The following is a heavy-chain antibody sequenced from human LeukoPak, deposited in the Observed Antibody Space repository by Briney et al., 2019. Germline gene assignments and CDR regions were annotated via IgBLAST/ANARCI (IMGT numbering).Heavy chain of an antibody. CDR2: IYYSGNT. V-gene: IGHV4-30-2*01. D-gene: IGHD3-22*01. CDR1: GGSISSGGYS. J-gene: IGHJ3*02. Sequence: SQTLSLTCAVSGGSISSGGYSWNWIRQPPGRGLEWIGYIYYSGNTYYNPSLKSRVPISGDRSKKQFSLKLNSVTAADTAVYYCARRSGITLIADAFDIWGQGTMVTVSS. CDR3: ARRSGITLIADAFDI.